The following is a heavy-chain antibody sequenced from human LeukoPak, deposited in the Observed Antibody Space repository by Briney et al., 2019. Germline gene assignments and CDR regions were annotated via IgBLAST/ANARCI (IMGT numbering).Heavy chain of an antibody. J-gene: IGHJ4*02. CDR3: AKSICVVVTARFDY. V-gene: IGHV3-23*01. Sequence: GGSLRLSCAASGFTFSSYAMSWVRDAPGKGLEWVSAICGSGGSTYYADSVKGRFTISRDNSKNTLYLQMNSLRAEDTVVYYCAKSICVVVTARFDYWGQGTLVTVSS. D-gene: IGHD2-21*02. CDR1: GFTFSSYA. CDR2: ICGSGGST.